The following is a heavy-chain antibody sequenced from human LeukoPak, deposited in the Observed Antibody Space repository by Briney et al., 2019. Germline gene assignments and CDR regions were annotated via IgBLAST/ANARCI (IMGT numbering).Heavy chain of an antibody. CDR3: ARDRVAYYDILTGYYD. V-gene: IGHV1-2*02. J-gene: IGHJ4*02. CDR1: GYTFTGYY. D-gene: IGHD3-9*01. CDR2: INPNSGGT. Sequence: ASVKVSCKASGYTFTGYYMHWVRQAPGQGLEWMGWINPNSGGTNYAQKFQGRVTMTRDTSISTAYMELSRLRSDDTAVYYCARDRVAYYDILTGYYDWGQGTLVTVSS.